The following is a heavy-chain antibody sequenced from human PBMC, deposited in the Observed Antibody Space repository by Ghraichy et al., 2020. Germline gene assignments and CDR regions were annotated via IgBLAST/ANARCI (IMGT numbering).Heavy chain of an antibody. J-gene: IGHJ4*02. CDR1: GFTFSSYW. D-gene: IGHD6-6*01. CDR3: ARGGAYSSSSFDY. Sequence: GGSLRLSCAASGFTFSSYWMHWVRQVPGKGLVWVSRINSDGSSISYADSVKGRFTISRDNANNTLYLQMNSLRAEDTAVYHCARGGAYSSSSFDYWGQGTLVTVSS. CDR2: INSDGSSI. V-gene: IGHV3-74*01.